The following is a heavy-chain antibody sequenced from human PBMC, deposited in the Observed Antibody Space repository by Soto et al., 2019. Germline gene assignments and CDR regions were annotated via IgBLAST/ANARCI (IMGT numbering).Heavy chain of an antibody. J-gene: IGHJ4*02. CDR1: GGTFSSYA. V-gene: IGHV1-46*01. CDR2: INPSGGST. Sequence: QVQLVQSGAEVKKPGSSVKVSCKASGGTFSSYAISWVRQAPGQGLEWMGIINPSGGSTSYAQKFQGRVTMTRDTSTSTVYMELSSLRSEDTAVYYCARVGTGDWNDYWGQGTLVTVSS. D-gene: IGHD1-1*01. CDR3: ARVGTGDWNDY.